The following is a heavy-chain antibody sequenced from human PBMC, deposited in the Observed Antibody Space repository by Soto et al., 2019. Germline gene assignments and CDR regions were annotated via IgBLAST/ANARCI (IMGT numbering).Heavy chain of an antibody. J-gene: IGHJ4*02. Sequence: SVADGTIINSGDYCGRIRQPPGKGLEWIGSIYHSGRTYYNPSLKSRVSISIDTSKNQFSLKLSSVTAADTALYYCARQRTTVVTQAYFDYWGQGALVTVSS. CDR3: ARQRTTVVTQAYFDY. V-gene: IGHV4-39*01. D-gene: IGHD2-21*02. CDR1: DGTIINSGDY. CDR2: IYHSGRT.